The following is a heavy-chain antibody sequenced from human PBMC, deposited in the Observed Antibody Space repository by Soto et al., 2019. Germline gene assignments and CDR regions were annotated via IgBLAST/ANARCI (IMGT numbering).Heavy chain of an antibody. Sequence: QVQLQESGPGLVKPSETLSLTCTVSGGSISSYYWSWIRQPPGKGLEWIGYIYYSGSTNYNPSLKRRVTISVDTSKNQVALKLSSVTAADTAVYYCARDRRSGSYNWFDPWGQGTLVTVSS. CDR2: IYYSGST. CDR3: ARDRRSGSYNWFDP. J-gene: IGHJ5*02. V-gene: IGHV4-59*01. CDR1: GGSISSYY. D-gene: IGHD6-19*01.